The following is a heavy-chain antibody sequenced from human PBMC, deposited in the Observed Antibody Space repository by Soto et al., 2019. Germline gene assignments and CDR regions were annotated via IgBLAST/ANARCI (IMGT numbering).Heavy chain of an antibody. CDR2: IYYSGST. J-gene: IGHJ2*01. CDR1: GGSISSGGYY. D-gene: IGHD3-10*01. V-gene: IGHV4-31*03. CDR3: ARDGDGSGSSVGYFDL. Sequence: SETLSLTCTVYGGSISSGGYYWSWIRQHPGKGLEWIGYIYYSGSTYYNPSLKSRVTISVDTSKNQFPLKLSSVTAADTAVYYCARDGDGSGSSVGYFDLWGRGTLVTVSS.